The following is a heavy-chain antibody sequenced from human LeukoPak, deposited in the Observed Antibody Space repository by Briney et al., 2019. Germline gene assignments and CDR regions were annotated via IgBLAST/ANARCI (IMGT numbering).Heavy chain of an antibody. D-gene: IGHD6-19*01. Sequence: GGSLRLSCAASGFTFDDYGMSWVRQAPGKGLEWVSGINWNGGSTGYADSVKGRFTISRDNAKNSLYLQMNSLRAEDTALYYCARENSSGWYWYYFDYWGQGTLVTVSS. CDR3: ARENSSGWYWYYFDY. V-gene: IGHV3-20*04. CDR1: GFTFDDYG. CDR2: INWNGGST. J-gene: IGHJ4*02.